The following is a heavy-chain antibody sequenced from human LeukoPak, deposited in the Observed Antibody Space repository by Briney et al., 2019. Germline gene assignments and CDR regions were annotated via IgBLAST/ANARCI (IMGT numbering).Heavy chain of an antibody. D-gene: IGHD2-2*01. V-gene: IGHV3-23*01. Sequence: GGSLRLSCAASGFTFSNYAMSWVRQAPGKGLEWVAGISGSGDSTYYADSVKGRFTISRDNSKNTVDLQMNSLRAEDTAVYYCARSPRSIVVVPAASDYWGQGPLVTVSS. J-gene: IGHJ4*02. CDR3: ARSPRSIVVVPAASDY. CDR1: GFTFSNYA. CDR2: ISGSGDST.